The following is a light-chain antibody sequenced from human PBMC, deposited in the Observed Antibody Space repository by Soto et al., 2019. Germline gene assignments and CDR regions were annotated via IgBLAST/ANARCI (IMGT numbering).Light chain of an antibody. CDR1: HVVSNY. V-gene: IGKV1-8*01. Sequence: AVQMTQSPSSLSASIGDTVTITCRASHVVSNYLAWYQQKPGNPPKALIYAASFLQSGVPSRLSGSGSGTNFSLTISLLQSEDFGTYYCQQYYTYPYTFGQGTTLE. CDR2: AAS. J-gene: IGKJ2*01. CDR3: QQYYTYPYT.